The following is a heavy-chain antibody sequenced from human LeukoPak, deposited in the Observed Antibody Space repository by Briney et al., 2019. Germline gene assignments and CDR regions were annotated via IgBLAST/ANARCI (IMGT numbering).Heavy chain of an antibody. CDR2: IYTSGST. V-gene: IGHV4-61*02. D-gene: IGHD3-22*01. CDR3: ARGGEYYYDSSGYNY. J-gene: IGHJ4*02. Sequence: KASETLSLTCTVSGGSISSGSYYWSWIRQPAGKGLEWIGRIYTSGSTNYNPSLKSRVTISVDTSKNQFSLKLSSVTAADTAVYYCARGGEYYYDSSGYNYWGQGTLVTVSS. CDR1: GGSISSGSYY.